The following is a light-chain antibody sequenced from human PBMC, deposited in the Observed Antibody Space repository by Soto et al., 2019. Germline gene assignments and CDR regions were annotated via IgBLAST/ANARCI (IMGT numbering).Light chain of an antibody. CDR3: QQHYITPLT. CDR1: RAITNH. Sequence: DVQLTQSPSPLSASVGDRVSISCPASRAITNHLNWYQQKPGKAPILLVYAASTLETGVPSRFSGSGSGTHFTLTIDNLQPEDVATYFCQQHYITPLTFGGGTKVEI. J-gene: IGKJ4*01. CDR2: AAS. V-gene: IGKV1-39*01.